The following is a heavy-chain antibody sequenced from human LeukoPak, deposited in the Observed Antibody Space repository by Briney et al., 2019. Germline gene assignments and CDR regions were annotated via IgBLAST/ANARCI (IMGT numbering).Heavy chain of an antibody. V-gene: IGHV1-46*01. Sequence: ASVKVSCKASGYTFTSYYMHWVRQAPGQGLEWMGIINPSGGSTSYAQKFQGRVTMTTDTSTSTAYMELRSLRSDDTAVYYCARGGGLVDAFDIWGQGTMVTVSS. CDR1: GYTFTSYY. CDR3: ARGGGLVDAFDI. D-gene: IGHD3-16*01. J-gene: IGHJ3*02. CDR2: INPSGGST.